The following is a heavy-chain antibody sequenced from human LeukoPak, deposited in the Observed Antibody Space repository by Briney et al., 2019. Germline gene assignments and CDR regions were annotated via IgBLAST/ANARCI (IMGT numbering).Heavy chain of an antibody. D-gene: IGHD2-2*01. CDR3: ARPQDIVVVPAAIGI. CDR2: ISSSSSYI. J-gene: IGHJ3*02. CDR1: GFTFSSYS. V-gene: IGHV3-21*01. Sequence: GGSLRLSCAASGFTFSSYSMNWVRQAPGKGLEWVSSISSSSSYIYYADSVKGRFTISRDSAKNSLYLQMNSLRAEDTAVYYCARPQDIVVVPAAIGIWGQGTMVTVSS.